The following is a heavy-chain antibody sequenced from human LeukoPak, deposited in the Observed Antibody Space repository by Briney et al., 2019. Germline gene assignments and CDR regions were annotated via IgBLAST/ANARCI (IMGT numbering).Heavy chain of an antibody. V-gene: IGHV1-46*01. CDR1: GYTSTSYY. CDR2: INPSGGST. Sequence: ASVTVSCKASGYTSTSYYMHWVRQAPGQGLEWMGIINPSGGSTSYAQKFQGRVTMTRDTSTSTVYMELSSLRSEDTAVYYCARAPRGRKAFDIWGQGTMVTVSS. J-gene: IGHJ3*02. CDR3: ARAPRGRKAFDI.